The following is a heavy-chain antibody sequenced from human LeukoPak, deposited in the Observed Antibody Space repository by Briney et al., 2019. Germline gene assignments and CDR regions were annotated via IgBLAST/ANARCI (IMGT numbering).Heavy chain of an antibody. J-gene: IGHJ4*02. CDR3: ARASPYYYDSSGYYYAFDY. CDR1: GGSFSGYY. D-gene: IGHD3-22*01. CDR2: IYYSGST. Sequence: SETLSLTCAVYGGSFSGYYWSWIRQPPGKGLEWIGYIYYSGSTNYNPSLKSRVTISVDTSKNHFSLKLSSVTAADTAVYYCARASPYYYDSSGYYYAFDYWGQGTLVTVSS. V-gene: IGHV4-59*08.